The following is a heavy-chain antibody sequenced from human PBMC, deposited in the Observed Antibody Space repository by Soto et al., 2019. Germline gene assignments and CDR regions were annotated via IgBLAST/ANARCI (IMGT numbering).Heavy chain of an antibody. CDR2: ISAYNGNT. J-gene: IGHJ3*02. CDR1: GYTFTSYG. V-gene: IGHV1-18*01. Sequence: AASVKVSCKASGYTFTSYGISWVRQAPGQGLEWMGWISAYNGNTNYAQKLQGRVTMTTDTSTSTAYMELRSLRSDDTAVYYCARDLTSDYYDSSGYGDAFDIWGQGTMVTVSS. D-gene: IGHD3-22*01. CDR3: ARDLTSDYYDSSGYGDAFDI.